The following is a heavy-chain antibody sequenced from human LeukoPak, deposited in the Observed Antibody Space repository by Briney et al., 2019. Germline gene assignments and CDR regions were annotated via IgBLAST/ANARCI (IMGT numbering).Heavy chain of an antibody. D-gene: IGHD3-22*01. Sequence: GGSLRLSCVASGFTFSSYAMHWVRQAPGKGLEWVAVISYDGSNKYYADSVKGRFTISRDNSKNTLYLQMNSLRAEDTAVYYCARGTYYYDSSGYYWGQGTLVTVSS. CDR3: ARGTYYYDSSGYY. CDR2: ISYDGSNK. CDR1: GFTFSSYA. V-gene: IGHV3-30-3*01. J-gene: IGHJ4*02.